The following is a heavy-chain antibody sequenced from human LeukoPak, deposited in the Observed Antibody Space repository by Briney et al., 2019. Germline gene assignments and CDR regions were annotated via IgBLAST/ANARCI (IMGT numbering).Heavy chain of an antibody. CDR2: IKLDGSEI. V-gene: IGHV3-7*01. J-gene: IGHJ4*02. D-gene: IGHD2-2*01. Sequence: PGGSLRLSCAASGFTFSSYWMSWVRQAPGKGLEWVANIKLDGSEIYYVDSVKGRFTISRDDAKNSVFLRMNSLRAEDTAVYYCARYCSITNCYSFDYWGQGTLVTVSS. CDR3: ARYCSITNCYSFDY. CDR1: GFTFSSYW.